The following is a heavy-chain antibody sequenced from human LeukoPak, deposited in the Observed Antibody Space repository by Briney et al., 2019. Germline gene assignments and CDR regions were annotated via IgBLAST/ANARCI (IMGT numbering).Heavy chain of an antibody. D-gene: IGHD2-2*01. V-gene: IGHV4-59*01. CDR2: IYYTGGT. Sequence: SETLSLTCTVSGGSISSYYWSWIRQPPGKGLEWIGYIYYTGGTNYNPSLKSRVTISADTSKNQFSLTLNSVTSADTAVYYCARVPLDCSSTSCYPTYGMDVWGQGTTVTVSS. CDR1: GGSISSYY. CDR3: ARVPLDCSSTSCYPTYGMDV. J-gene: IGHJ6*02.